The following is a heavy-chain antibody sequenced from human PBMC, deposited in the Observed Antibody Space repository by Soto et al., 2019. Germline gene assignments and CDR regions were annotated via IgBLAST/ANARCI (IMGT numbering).Heavy chain of an antibody. CDR2: IYSGGST. CDR3: ATIVGAVRAFDI. Sequence: GGSQRHPWAASGVTDSGNYWVRQAPGKGLEWVSVIYSGGSTYYADSVKGRFTISRDNSKNTLYLQMNSLRAEDTAVYYCATIVGAVRAFDIWGQGTMVTVSS. D-gene: IGHD1-26*01. CDR1: GVTDSGNY. V-gene: IGHV3-53*01. J-gene: IGHJ3*02.